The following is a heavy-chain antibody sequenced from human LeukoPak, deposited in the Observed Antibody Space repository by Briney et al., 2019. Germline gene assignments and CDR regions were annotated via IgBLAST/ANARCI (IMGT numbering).Heavy chain of an antibody. CDR2: IKSKTDGGTT. V-gene: IGHV3-15*01. CDR3: AKAIRRVLSGMDV. D-gene: IGHD3-10*01. Sequence: GGSLRLSCAASGFTFSNAWMSWVRQAPGKGLEWVGRIKSKTDGGTTDYAAPVKGRFTISRDDSKNTLYLQMNSLRAEDTAVYYCAKAIRRVLSGMDVWGQGTTVTVSS. CDR1: GFTFSNAW. J-gene: IGHJ6*02.